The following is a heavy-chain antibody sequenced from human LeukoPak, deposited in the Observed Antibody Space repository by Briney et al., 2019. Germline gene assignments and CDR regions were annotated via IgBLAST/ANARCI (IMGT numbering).Heavy chain of an antibody. J-gene: IGHJ5*02. CDR1: GFTFSSYW. V-gene: IGHV3-74*03. CDR3: ATLGETTTTGRRWFDP. D-gene: IGHD1-1*01. Sequence: AGGSLRLSCAASGFTFSSYWMHWVRQAPGKGLVWVSRINSDGSSTTYADSVKGRFTISRDNAKNTLYLQMNSLRAEDTAVYYCATLGETTTTGRRWFDPWGQGTLVAVSS. CDR2: INSDGSST.